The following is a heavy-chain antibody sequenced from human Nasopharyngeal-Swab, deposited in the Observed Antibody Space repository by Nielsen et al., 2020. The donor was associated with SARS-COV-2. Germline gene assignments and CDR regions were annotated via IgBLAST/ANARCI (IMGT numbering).Heavy chain of an antibody. CDR2: IRSQIYGGAP. D-gene: IGHD1-26*01. CDR1: GFTFGDYA. J-gene: IGHJ3*02. Sequence: GESLKISCTTSGFTFGDYAMSWFRQAPGKGLEGVGFIRSQIYGGAPEYAASVKGRFTISRDGAESIAYLQMNSLQIEDTAVYYCARSVGSYYGQGAFDIWGQGTMVTVSS. V-gene: IGHV3-49*01. CDR3: ARSVGSYYGQGAFDI.